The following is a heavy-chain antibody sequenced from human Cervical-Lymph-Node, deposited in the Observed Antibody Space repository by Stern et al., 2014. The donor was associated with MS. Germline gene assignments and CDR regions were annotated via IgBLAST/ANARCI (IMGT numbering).Heavy chain of an antibody. CDR1: GYTFTSYY. CDR2: INPTGGNT. J-gene: IGHJ4*02. V-gene: IGHV1-46*01. Sequence: VQLVQSGAEVKKPGASVKVSCKASGYTFTSYYIHWVRQAPGQGLEWMGLINPTGGNTSCAQKFQGRVTMTWDTSTSTVFMELSSLRSEDTAVFYCARGLPYFDFWSGYPNLDYWGQGTLVTVS. CDR3: ARGLPYFDFWSGYPNLDY. D-gene: IGHD3-3*01.